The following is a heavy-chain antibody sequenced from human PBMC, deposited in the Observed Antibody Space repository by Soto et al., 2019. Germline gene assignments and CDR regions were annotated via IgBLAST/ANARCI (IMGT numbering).Heavy chain of an antibody. CDR2: IIPILDVA. V-gene: IGHV1-69*02. J-gene: IGHJ4*02. CDR1: GGTFTNYT. Sequence: QVQLVQSGAEVKKPGSSVKVSCKSSGGTFTNYTITWVRQAPGQGLEWMGRIIPILDVANYAQKFQGRVTITADKSTSPPYMELSSLRSEDTAVYYFALLDVMTTVTRGVDDWGQGPLVTVSA. D-gene: IGHD4-17*01. CDR3: ALLDVMTTVTRGVDD.